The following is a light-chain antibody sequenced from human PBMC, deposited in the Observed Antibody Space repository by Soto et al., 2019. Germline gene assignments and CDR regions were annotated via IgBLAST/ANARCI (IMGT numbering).Light chain of an antibody. CDR2: AAS. V-gene: IGKV3-20*01. CDR1: QSISSTY. CDR3: QQYYASSWT. Sequence: EIVLTQSPGTLSLSPGERATLSCRASQSISSTYLAWYRQKPGQVPRLLIYAASSRATGIPDRFSGSGSGTDFTLTISRLEPEDFAVYYCQQYYASSWTFGQGTRVEIK. J-gene: IGKJ1*01.